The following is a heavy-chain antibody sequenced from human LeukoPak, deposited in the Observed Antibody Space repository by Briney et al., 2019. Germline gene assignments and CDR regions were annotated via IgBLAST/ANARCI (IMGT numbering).Heavy chain of an antibody. CDR3: ARVLRYCSGGYCCSGDQGYIDV. Sequence: GSLSLSCAASGFPFREYYMSWIRQAPGRGLERVSYITSIYSTIYYVDPVTGRFSISRDNAKNSLFLQMNRLRAEDKAVDYCARVLRYCSGGYCCSGDQGYIDVWGKGTTVTISS. V-gene: IGHV3-11*01. CDR2: ITSIYSTI. J-gene: IGHJ6*03. CDR1: GFPFREYY. D-gene: IGHD2-15*01.